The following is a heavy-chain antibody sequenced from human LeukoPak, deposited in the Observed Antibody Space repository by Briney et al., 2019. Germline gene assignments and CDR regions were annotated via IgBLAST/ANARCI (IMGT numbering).Heavy chain of an antibody. J-gene: IGHJ4*02. CDR2: IKQDGSEK. CDR1: GFTFSNAW. D-gene: IGHD3-22*01. Sequence: GGSLRLSCAASGFTFSNAWMSWVRQAPGKGLEWVANIKQDGSEKYYEDSVKGRFTISRDNARNTLFLQMDSLRAEDTAVYYCARESVRRISMRSKGFFDYWGRGTRVTVSS. CDR3: ARESVRRISMRSKGFFDY. V-gene: IGHV3-7*01.